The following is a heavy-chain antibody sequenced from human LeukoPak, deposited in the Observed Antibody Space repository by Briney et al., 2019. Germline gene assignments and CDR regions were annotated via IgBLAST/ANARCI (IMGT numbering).Heavy chain of an antibody. CDR1: PYSFTTYW. J-gene: IGHJ4*02. Sequence: GESLKISCRGSPYSFTTYWIVWVRQMPGKGLEWMGVIYPGDSQTKYSPSFQGQVIISADKSMQTAYLQWSSLKASDTAMYYCARVRIYGLYYFDYWGQGTLASVSS. D-gene: IGHD3-10*01. CDR2: IYPGDSQT. CDR3: ARVRIYGLYYFDY. V-gene: IGHV5-51*01.